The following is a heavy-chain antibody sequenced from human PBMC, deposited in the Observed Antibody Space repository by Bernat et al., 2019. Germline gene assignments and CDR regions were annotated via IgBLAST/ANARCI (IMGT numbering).Heavy chain of an antibody. J-gene: IGHJ3*01. CDR1: GYIFTGYY. V-gene: IGHV1-2*02. CDR3: ARGPAGYYDRSDYYLGAFDV. D-gene: IGHD3-22*01. CDR2: INPNSGGI. Sequence: QVQVVQSGAEVKKPGASVKVSCKASGYIFTGYYMHWVRQAPGQGLEWMGWINPNSGGIKYAQKFQGRVTMTRDTSISTAYMALSRLRSDDTAVYYCARGPAGYYDRSDYYLGAFDVWGQGTMVTVSS.